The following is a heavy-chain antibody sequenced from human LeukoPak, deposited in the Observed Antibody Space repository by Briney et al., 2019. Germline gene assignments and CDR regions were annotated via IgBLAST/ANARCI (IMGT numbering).Heavy chain of an antibody. CDR2: ISYDGSNK. D-gene: IGHD1-26*01. Sequence: GGSLRLSCAAPGFTFSSYAMHWVRQAPGKGLEWVAVISYDGSNKYYADSVKGRFTISRDNSKNTLYLQMNSLRAEDTAVYYCAREGAGSWFDPWGQGTLVTVSS. CDR3: AREGAGSWFDP. V-gene: IGHV3-30-3*01. CDR1: GFTFSSYA. J-gene: IGHJ5*02.